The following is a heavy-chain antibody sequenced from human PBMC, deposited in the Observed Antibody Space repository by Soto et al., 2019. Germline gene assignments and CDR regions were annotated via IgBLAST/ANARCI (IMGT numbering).Heavy chain of an antibody. V-gene: IGHV3-73*01. J-gene: IGHJ4*02. CDR3: TRHGPLVGATTDY. CDR1: GFTFSGSA. D-gene: IGHD1-26*01. Sequence: HPGGSLRLSCAASGFTFSGSAMHWVRQASGKGLEWVGRIRSKANSYATAYAASVKGRFTISRDDSKNTAYLQMNSLKTEDTAVYYCTRHGPLVGATTDYWGQGTLVTVSS. CDR2: IRSKANSYAT.